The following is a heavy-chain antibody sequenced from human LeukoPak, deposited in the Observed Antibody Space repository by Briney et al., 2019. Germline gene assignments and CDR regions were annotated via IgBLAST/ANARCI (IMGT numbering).Heavy chain of an antibody. CDR3: ARDLSGSYLGRPLALFDY. V-gene: IGHV1-2*04. J-gene: IGHJ4*02. CDR2: INPNSGGT. Sequence: GASVKVSCKASGYTFTGYYMHWVRQAPGQGPEWMGWINPNSGGTNYAQKFQGWVTMTRDTSISTAYMELSRLRSDDTAVYYCARDLSGSYLGRPLALFDYWGQGTLVTVSS. CDR1: GYTFTGYY. D-gene: IGHD1-26*01.